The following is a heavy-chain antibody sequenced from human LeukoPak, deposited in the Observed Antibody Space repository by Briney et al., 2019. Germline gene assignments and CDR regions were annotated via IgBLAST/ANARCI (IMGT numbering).Heavy chain of an antibody. Sequence: ASVKVSCKASGYTFTGYYMHWVRQAPGQGLEWMGWINPNSGGTNYAQKFQGRVTMTRDTSISTAYMELSRLRSDDTAVYYCARNVDIVATSLFDYWDQGTLVTVSS. CDR1: GYTFTGYY. V-gene: IGHV1-2*02. CDR3: ARNVDIVATSLFDY. CDR2: INPNSGGT. J-gene: IGHJ4*02. D-gene: IGHD5-12*01.